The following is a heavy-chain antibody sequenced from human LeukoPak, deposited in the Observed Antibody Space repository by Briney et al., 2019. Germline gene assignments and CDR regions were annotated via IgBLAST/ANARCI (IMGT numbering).Heavy chain of an antibody. V-gene: IGHV4-34*01. CDR3: ARSGKIIVGATNDWFDP. D-gene: IGHD1-26*01. CDR2: INHSGST. CDR1: GGSFSGYY. J-gene: IGHJ5*02. Sequence: SETLSLTCAVYGGSFSGYYWSWIRQPPGKGLEWIEEINHSGSTNYNPSLKSRVTISVDTSKNQFSLKLSSVTAADTAVYYCARSGKIIVGATNDWFDPWGQGTLVTVSS.